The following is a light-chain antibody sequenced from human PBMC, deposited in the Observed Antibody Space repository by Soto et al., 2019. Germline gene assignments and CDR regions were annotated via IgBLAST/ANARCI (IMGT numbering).Light chain of an antibody. V-gene: IGKV3-20*01. CDR3: QQYGSSPLIT. J-gene: IGKJ5*01. CDR2: GAS. CDR1: QSVSITY. Sequence: EIVLTQSPGTLSLSPGERATLSCRASQSVSITYLAWYQQKPGQAPRLLIYGASSRANGIPVRFSGSGSGTDLTLTISRLEPEDFAVYYCQQYGSSPLITFGQGTRLEIK.